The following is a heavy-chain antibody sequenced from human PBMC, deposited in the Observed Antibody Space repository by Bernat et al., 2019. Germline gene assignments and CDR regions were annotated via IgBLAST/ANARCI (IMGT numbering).Heavy chain of an antibody. D-gene: IGHD6-13*01. CDR2: IYPGDSDT. CDR1: GYSFTSYW. J-gene: IGHJ5*02. V-gene: IGHV5-51*01. CDR3: ARSSRWTEKQHLRYNWFDP. Sequence: EVQLVQSGAEVKKPGESLKISCKGSGYSFTSYWIGWVRQMPGKGLEWMGIIYPGDSDTRYSPSFQGQVTISDEQSISTAYLQWSSLKASDTAMYFCARSSRWTEKQHLRYNWFDPWGQGTLVTVCS.